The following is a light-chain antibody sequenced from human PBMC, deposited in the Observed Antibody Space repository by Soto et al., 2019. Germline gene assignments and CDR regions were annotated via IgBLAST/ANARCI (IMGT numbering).Light chain of an antibody. CDR1: QFIGSN. Sequence: MTQSPVTLSVSPGERATLSCRASQFIGSNLAWYQQKPAQPPRLLIYDASTRATGIPARFSGSGSGTEFTLPISSLQSEDFAVYYCQQYNNWPPLTFGGGTKVDIK. CDR2: DAS. CDR3: QQYNNWPPLT. J-gene: IGKJ4*01. V-gene: IGKV3-15*01.